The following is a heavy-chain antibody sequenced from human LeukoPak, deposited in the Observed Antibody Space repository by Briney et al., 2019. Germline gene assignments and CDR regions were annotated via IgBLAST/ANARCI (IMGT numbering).Heavy chain of an antibody. CDR2: IKPDGSDT. Sequence: PGGSLXLSXGASGFTFTTHWIHWVRQAPGKGLVWVSRIKPDGSDTNYADSVKGRFTISRDNAKNTVYLQMNSLRAEDTAVYYCARGKYGGYFIDYWGQGTLVTVS. CDR3: ARGKYGGYFIDY. D-gene: IGHD5-12*01. V-gene: IGHV3-74*01. CDR1: GFTFTTHW. J-gene: IGHJ4*02.